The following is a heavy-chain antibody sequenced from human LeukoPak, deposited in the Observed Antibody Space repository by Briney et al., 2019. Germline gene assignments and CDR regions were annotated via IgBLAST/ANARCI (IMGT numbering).Heavy chain of an antibody. CDR2: INTDTGNP. V-gene: IGHV7-4-1*02. CDR3: ARTLFGDQYQLLHNWFDP. D-gene: IGHD2-2*01. J-gene: IGHJ5*02. Sequence: ASVKVSCKASGYTFTNYAMNWVRQAPGQGLEWMGWINTDTGNPTYAQGFARRLVFSLDTSASTAYLQISSLKAEDTAVYYCARTLFGDQYQLLHNWFDPWGQGTLVTVSS. CDR1: GYTFTNYA.